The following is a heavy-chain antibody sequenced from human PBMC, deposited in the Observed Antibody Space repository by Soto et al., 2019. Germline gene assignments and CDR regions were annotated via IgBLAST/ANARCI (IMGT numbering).Heavy chain of an antibody. CDR3: AKATGRVHYDMDV. Sequence: GGSLRLSCAASGFTFSDYAMNWVRQAPGKGLEWVSYISSGASNMYYADSVEGRFTISRDDSRKMIYLEMNTLRGEDTAVYYCAKATGRVHYDMDVWGQGTTVTVSS. D-gene: IGHD3-10*01. J-gene: IGHJ6*03. CDR1: GFTFSDYA. V-gene: IGHV3-23*01. CDR2: ISSGASNM.